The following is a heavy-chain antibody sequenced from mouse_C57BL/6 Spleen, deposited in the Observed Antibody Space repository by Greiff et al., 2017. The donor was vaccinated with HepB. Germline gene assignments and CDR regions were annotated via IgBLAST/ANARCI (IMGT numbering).Heavy chain of an antibody. CDR1: GYAFSSSW. Sequence: VQLKESGPELVKPGASVKISCKASGYAFSSSWMNWVKQRPGKGLEWIGRIYPGDGDTNYNGKFKGKATLTADKSSSTAYMQLSSLTSEDSAVYFCARRGITTVVDWYFDVWGTGTTVTVSS. V-gene: IGHV1-82*01. D-gene: IGHD1-1*01. CDR3: ARRGITTVVDWYFDV. J-gene: IGHJ1*03. CDR2: IYPGDGDT.